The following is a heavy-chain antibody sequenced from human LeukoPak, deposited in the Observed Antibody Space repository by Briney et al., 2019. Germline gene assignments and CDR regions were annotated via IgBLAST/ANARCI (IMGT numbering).Heavy chain of an antibody. Sequence: GGSLRLSCAASGFTFSSYAMSWVRQAPGKGLDGVSAISGSGGSTYYADSVKGRFTISRDNSKNTLYLQMNSLRAEDTAVYYCAKSHLQYHGSGNWFDPWGQGTLVTVSS. CDR1: GFTFSSYA. V-gene: IGHV3-23*01. CDR2: ISGSGGST. J-gene: IGHJ5*02. CDR3: AKSHLQYHGSGNWFDP. D-gene: IGHD3-10*01.